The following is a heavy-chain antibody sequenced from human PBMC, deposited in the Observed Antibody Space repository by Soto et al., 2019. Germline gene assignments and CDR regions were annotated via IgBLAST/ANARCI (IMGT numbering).Heavy chain of an antibody. J-gene: IGHJ4*02. V-gene: IGHV3-21*01. CDR2: ISTSSSYI. Sequence: EVQLVESGGGLVKPGGSLRLSCAASGFTFSSYNMNWVRQAPRKGLEWVSSISTSSSYIYYADSVKGRFTISRDNAKNSLYLQVNSLRAEDTAVYYCARDGLGLDYWGQGTLVTVSS. CDR3: ARDGLGLDY. CDR1: GFTFSSYN. D-gene: IGHD6-19*01.